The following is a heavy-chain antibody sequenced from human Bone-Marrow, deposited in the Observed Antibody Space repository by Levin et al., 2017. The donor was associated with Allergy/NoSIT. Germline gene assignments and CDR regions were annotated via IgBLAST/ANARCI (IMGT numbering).Heavy chain of an antibody. D-gene: IGHD6-13*01. CDR3: ARVGSSSWKNAFDI. CDR2: IYHSGST. V-gene: IGHV4-4*02. J-gene: IGHJ3*02. CDR1: GGSISSSNW. Sequence: PSETLSLTCAVSGGSISSSNWWSWVRQPPGKGLQWIGEIYHSGSTNYNPSLKSRVTISVDKSKNQFSLKLSSVTAADTAVYSCARVGSSSWKNAFDIWGQGTMVTVSS.